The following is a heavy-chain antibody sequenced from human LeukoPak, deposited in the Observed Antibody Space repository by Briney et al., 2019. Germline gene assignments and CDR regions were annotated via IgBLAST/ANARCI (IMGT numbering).Heavy chain of an antibody. D-gene: IGHD3-16*01. CDR3: ARGRGFRLGESWADY. CDR2: ISTSGGNT. Sequence: GGSLRLSCAASGFTFSSASMNWVRQAPGKGLEWVSAISTSGGNTYYADSVKGRFTISRDKSKTTLYLQMNSLRAEDTAVYYCARGRGFRLGESWADYWGQGTLVTVSS. V-gene: IGHV3-23*01. CDR1: GFTFSSAS. J-gene: IGHJ4*02.